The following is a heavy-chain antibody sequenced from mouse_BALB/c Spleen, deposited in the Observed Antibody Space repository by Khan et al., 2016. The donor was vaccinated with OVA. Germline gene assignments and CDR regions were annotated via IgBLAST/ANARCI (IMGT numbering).Heavy chain of an antibody. CDR2: ISDVGSYI. D-gene: IGHD2-13*01. J-gene: IGHJ3*01. CDR3: IRGYYGDPFAY. CDR1: GFTFSDYY. Sequence: EVELVESGGGLVKPGGSLKLSCEASGFTFSDYYMYWVRQTPEKRLEWVATISDVGSYIYYLDNLRGRFTISRDNAKNNLYLQMNSLKSEDTAMYYCIRGYYGDPFAYWGHGTLVTVSA. V-gene: IGHV5-4*02.